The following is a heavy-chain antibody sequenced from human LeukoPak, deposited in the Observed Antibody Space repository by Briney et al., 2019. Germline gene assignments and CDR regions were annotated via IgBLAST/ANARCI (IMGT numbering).Heavy chain of an antibody. CDR1: GYTFAIYG. CDR3: ARVGNSFYYYMDV. V-gene: IGHV1-18*01. Sequence: GASVKVSCKASGYTFAIYGITWVRQAPGQGLEWMGWIATYNGKTDYAQNLQGRVTMTTDMSTSTAYMELRSLRADDTAVYYCARVGNSFYYYMDVWGKGTPVTVTS. J-gene: IGHJ6*03. CDR2: IATYNGKT. D-gene: IGHD6-13*01.